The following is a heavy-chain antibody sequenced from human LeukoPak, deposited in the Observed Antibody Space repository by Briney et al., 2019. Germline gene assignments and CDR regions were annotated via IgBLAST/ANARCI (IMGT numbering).Heavy chain of an antibody. CDR3: ARDPRYCSSTSCWDYYYYYMDV. J-gene: IGHJ6*03. CDR2: ISSSSSYI. CDR1: GFTFSSYS. V-gene: IGHV3-21*01. D-gene: IGHD2-2*01. Sequence: PGGSLRLSCAASGFTFSSYSMNWVRQAPGKGLEWVSSISSSSSYIYYADSVKGRSTISRDNAKNSLYLQMNSLRAEDTAVYYCARDPRYCSSTSCWDYYYYYMDVWGKGTTVTVSS.